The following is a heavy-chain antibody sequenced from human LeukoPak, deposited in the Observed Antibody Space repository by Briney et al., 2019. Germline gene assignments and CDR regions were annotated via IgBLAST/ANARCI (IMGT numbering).Heavy chain of an antibody. Sequence: GGSLRLSCAASGFTFSSYGMHWVRQAPGKGLEWVAVISYDGSNKYYADSVKGRFTISRDNSKNTLCLQMNSLRAEDTAVYYCARTYGSGSYPDPIDYWGQGTLVTVSS. D-gene: IGHD3-10*01. CDR1: GFTFSSYG. J-gene: IGHJ4*02. CDR3: ARTYGSGSYPDPIDY. CDR2: ISYDGSNK. V-gene: IGHV3-30*03.